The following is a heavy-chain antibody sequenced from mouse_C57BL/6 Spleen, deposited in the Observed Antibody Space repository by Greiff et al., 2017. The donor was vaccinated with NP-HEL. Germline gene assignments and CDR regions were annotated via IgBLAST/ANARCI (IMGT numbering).Heavy chain of an antibody. J-gene: IGHJ4*01. CDR3: ARGIIYYDYVDYAMDY. CDR2: IYPGSGST. V-gene: IGHV1-55*01. CDR1: GYTFTSYW. Sequence: QVQLQQPGAELVKPGASVKMSCKASGYTFTSYWITWVKQRPGQGLEWIGDIYPGSGSTNYNEKFKSKATLTVDTSSSTAYMQLSSLTSEDSAVYYGARGIIYYDYVDYAMDYWGQGTSVTVSS. D-gene: IGHD2-4*01.